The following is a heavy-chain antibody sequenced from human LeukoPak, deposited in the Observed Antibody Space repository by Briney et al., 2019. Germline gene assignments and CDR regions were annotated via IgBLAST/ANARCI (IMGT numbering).Heavy chain of an antibody. CDR1: GGSFSGYY. V-gene: IGHV4-34*01. Sequence: ETLSLTCAVYGGSFSGYYWSWIRQPPGKGLEWIGEINHSGSTNYNPSLKSRVTISVDTSKNQFSLKLSSVTAADTAVYYCARGGSGGYYGPGSYYMGHNWFDPWGQGTLVTVSS. D-gene: IGHD3-10*01. CDR2: INHSGST. J-gene: IGHJ5*02. CDR3: ARGGSGGYYGPGSYYMGHNWFDP.